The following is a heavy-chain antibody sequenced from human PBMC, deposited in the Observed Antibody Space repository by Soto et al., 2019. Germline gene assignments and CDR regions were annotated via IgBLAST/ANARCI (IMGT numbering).Heavy chain of an antibody. Sequence: GASVKVSCKASGYTFTTYAMQWVRQAPGQRLEWMGWINAGNGNTNYAQKLQGRVTMTTDTSTSTAYMELRSLRSDDTAVYYCARDSPPVDYWGQGTLVTVSS. CDR3: ARDSPPVDY. J-gene: IGHJ4*02. V-gene: IGHV1-3*01. CDR1: GYTFTTYA. CDR2: INAGNGNT.